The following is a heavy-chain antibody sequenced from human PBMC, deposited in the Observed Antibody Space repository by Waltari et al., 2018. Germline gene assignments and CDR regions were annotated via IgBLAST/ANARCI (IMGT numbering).Heavy chain of an antibody. CDR1: GFTFSGSW. CDR3: ARDSPYSGSYYYFQH. CDR2: RKQDGSEK. Sequence: EVQLVESGGGLGQPGGARRLSCAASGFTFSGSWMMWVRQAPGKGLEWVANRKQDGSEKYYVDSVKGRFTISRDNAKNSLYLQMNSLRAEDTAVYYCARDSPYSGSYYYFQHWGQGTLVTVSS. D-gene: IGHD1-26*01. J-gene: IGHJ1*01. V-gene: IGHV3-7*01.